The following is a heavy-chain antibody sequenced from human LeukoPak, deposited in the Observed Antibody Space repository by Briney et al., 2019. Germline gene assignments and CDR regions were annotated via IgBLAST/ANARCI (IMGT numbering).Heavy chain of an antibody. D-gene: IGHD4-17*01. V-gene: IGHV3-23*01. J-gene: IGHJ3*02. CDR3: ARDTRPGDDYGDAFDI. CDR2: ISGSGGST. CDR1: RFTFSSYA. Sequence: GGSLRLSCEASRFTFSSYAMSWVRQAPGKGLEWVSGISGSGGSTYDADSGKGRFTISRDNSKNTLYLQMNSLRVEDTAVYCCARDTRPGDDYGDAFDIRGQGTMVTVS.